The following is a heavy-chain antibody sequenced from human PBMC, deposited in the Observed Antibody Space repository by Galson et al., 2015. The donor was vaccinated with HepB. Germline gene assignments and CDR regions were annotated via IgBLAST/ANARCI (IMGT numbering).Heavy chain of an antibody. J-gene: IGHJ4*02. D-gene: IGHD3-3*01. V-gene: IGHV3-30*04. CDR2: ISYDGSNK. Sequence: SLRLSCAASGFTFSSYAMHWVRQAPGKGLEWVAVISYDGSNKYYADSVKGRFTISRDNSKNTLYLQMNSLRAEDTAVYYCARDLFWSGYWGIHYWGQGTLVTVSS. CDR1: GFTFSSYA. CDR3: ARDLFWSGYWGIHY.